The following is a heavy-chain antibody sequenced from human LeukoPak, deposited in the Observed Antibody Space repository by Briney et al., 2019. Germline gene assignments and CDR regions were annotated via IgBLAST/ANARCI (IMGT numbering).Heavy chain of an antibody. CDR1: GGTFSSYA. J-gene: IGHJ6*02. D-gene: IGHD2-15*01. CDR2: IIPILGIA. CDR3: ARRLPLGYCSGGGCYDLPPSYDYYGMDV. V-gene: IGHV1-69*04. Sequence: SVKVSCKASGGTFSSYAISWVRQAPGQGLEWMGRIIPILGIANYAQKFQGRVTITADKSTSTAYMELSSLRSEDTAVYYCARRLPLGYCSGGGCYDLPPSYDYYGMDVWGQGTTVTVSS.